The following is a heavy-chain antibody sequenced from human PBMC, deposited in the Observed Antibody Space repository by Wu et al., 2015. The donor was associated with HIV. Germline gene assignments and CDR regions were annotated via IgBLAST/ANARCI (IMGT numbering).Heavy chain of an antibody. Sequence: QVQLVQSGAEVKEPGSSVKVSCKASGGTFSSDAVSWVRQAPGQGLQWMGKIIPVFGTTKYAQQFQGRVTITADESTRTAFMELSNLRSDDTAVYYCARPYSGYAYDVFDIWAKGQWSSSLQ. CDR1: GGTFSSDA. D-gene: IGHD5-12*01. V-gene: IGHV1-69*13. CDR2: IIPVFGTT. CDR3: ARPYSGYAYDVFDI. J-gene: IGHJ3*02.